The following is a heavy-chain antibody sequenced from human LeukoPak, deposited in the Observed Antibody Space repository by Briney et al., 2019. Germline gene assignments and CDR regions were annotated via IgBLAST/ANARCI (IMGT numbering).Heavy chain of an antibody. CDR3: ARGLTGTTSIFQH. D-gene: IGHD1-7*01. Sequence: PSETLSLTCAVYGGSFSGYYWSWIRQPPGKGLEWIGYISYSGSTKYNPSLNSRVTISVDTSKNQFSLKVNSLTAADTAVYYCARGLTGTTSIFQHWGQGTLVTVSS. CDR2: ISYSGST. V-gene: IGHV4-59*01. J-gene: IGHJ1*01. CDR1: GGSFSGYY.